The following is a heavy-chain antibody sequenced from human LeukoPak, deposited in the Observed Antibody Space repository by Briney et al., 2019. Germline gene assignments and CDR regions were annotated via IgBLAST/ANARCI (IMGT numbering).Heavy chain of an antibody. CDR3: ARVGGGSYYFDY. J-gene: IGHJ4*02. CDR1: GFTFSSYG. Sequence: GGSLRLSCEASGFTFSSYGMHWVRQAPGKGLEWEAVIWFDGSKKYYADSVKGRFTISRDNSKNTLYLQMNSLRVEDTAVYYCARVGGGSYYFDYWGQGTLVTVSS. CDR2: IWFDGSKK. D-gene: IGHD1-26*01. V-gene: IGHV3-33*01.